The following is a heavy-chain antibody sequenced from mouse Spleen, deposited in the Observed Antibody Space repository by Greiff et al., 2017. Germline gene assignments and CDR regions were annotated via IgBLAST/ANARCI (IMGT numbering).Heavy chain of an antibody. V-gene: IGHV1-69*01. CDR1: GYTFTSYW. Sequence: QVQLQQSGAELVMPGASVKLSCKASGYTFTSYWMHWVKQRPGQGLEWIGEIDPSDSYTNYNQKFKGKATLTVDKSSSTAYMQLSSLTYEDSAVYYCARKDAMDYWGQGTSVTVSS. CDR3: ARKDAMDY. CDR2: IDPSDSYT. J-gene: IGHJ4*01.